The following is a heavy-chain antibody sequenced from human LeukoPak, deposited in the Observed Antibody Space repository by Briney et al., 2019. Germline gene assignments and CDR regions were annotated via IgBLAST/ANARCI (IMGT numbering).Heavy chain of an antibody. D-gene: IGHD6-19*01. CDR2: IYYSGST. CDR1: GGSISSSSYY. J-gene: IGHJ5*02. CDR3: AREIAVAGIIGVNWFDP. V-gene: IGHV4-39*07. Sequence: SETLSLTCTVSGGSISSSSYYWGWIRQPPGKGLEWIGSIYYSGSTYYNPSLKSRVTISVDTSKNQFSLKLSSVTAADTAVYYCAREIAVAGIIGVNWFDPWGQGTLVTVSS.